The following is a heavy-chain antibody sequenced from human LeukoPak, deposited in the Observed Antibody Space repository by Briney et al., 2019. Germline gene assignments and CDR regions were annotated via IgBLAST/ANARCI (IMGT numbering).Heavy chain of an antibody. CDR1: GGPFRSYT. CDR3: ARSSIIAAAGPYYFDY. D-gene: IGHD6-13*01. Sequence: ASVKVSCKASGGPFRSYTINWVRQAPGQGLEWMGGIMSIFDSPNYAQKFQGRLKITADESTSTVYMELNSLRSEDTAVYYCARSSIIAAAGPYYFDYWGQGTLVTVSS. V-gene: IGHV1-69*13. J-gene: IGHJ4*02. CDR2: IMSIFDSP.